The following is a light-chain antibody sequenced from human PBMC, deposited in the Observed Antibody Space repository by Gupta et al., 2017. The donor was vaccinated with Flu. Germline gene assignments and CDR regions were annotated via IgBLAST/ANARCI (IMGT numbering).Light chain of an antibody. J-gene: IGLJ3*02. V-gene: IGLV3-10*01. CDR1: ALTKRF. Sequence: SYELPQPPSVSVSPGQTARITCSGDALTKRFAYWYQQQSGQAPVLVIYEDNKRPSGIPERFSGSGSGTLATLTIRGAQVEDEGDYYCYSTDSGDDHWVFGGGTKLTVL. CDR3: YSTDSGDDHWV. CDR2: EDN.